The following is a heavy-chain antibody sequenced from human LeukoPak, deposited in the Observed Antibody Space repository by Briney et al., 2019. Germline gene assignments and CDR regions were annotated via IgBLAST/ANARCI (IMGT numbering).Heavy chain of an antibody. J-gene: IGHJ4*02. CDR2: FNPDTGDT. V-gene: IGHV1-2*02. D-gene: IGHD2-15*01. CDR3: VTQSFDF. CDR1: GLSFSDYT. Sequence: ASVKVSCKTSGLSFSDYTMHWVRQAPGEGLEWLGWFNPDTGDTFSAQRFQGRVTLTWDTARRTAYMEMRNLNVDDTAVFYCVTQSFDFWGQGTLVTVSS.